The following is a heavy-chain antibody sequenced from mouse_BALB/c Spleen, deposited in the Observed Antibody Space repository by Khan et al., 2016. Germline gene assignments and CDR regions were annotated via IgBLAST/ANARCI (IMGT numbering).Heavy chain of an antibody. J-gene: IGHJ2*01. CDR3: ARGWDNPFFDY. CDR1: GYTFSDSW. CDR2: ILPGSGNP. Sequence: QVQLQQSGAELMKPGASVKISCKATGYTFSDSWIEWLKQRPGHGLEWIGEILPGSGNPNYNEKYKGKATFTADTSSNTAYMQLSSLTSEASVVYYCARGWDNPFFDYWGQGTTLTVSS. V-gene: IGHV1-9*01. D-gene: IGHD1-1*02.